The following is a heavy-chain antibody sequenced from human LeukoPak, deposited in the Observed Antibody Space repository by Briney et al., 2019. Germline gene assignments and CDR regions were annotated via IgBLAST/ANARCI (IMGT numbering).Heavy chain of an antibody. CDR2: ISWNSGSI. CDR1: GFTFDAYA. CDR3: ARDPASHYYYMDV. V-gene: IGHV3-9*01. D-gene: IGHD2-2*01. J-gene: IGHJ6*03. Sequence: GGSLRLSCAASGFTFDAYAVHWVRQAPGKGLEWVSGISWNSGSIGYADSVKGRFTISRDNAKNSLYLQMNSLRAEDTAVYYCARDPASHYYYMDVWGKGTTVTVSS.